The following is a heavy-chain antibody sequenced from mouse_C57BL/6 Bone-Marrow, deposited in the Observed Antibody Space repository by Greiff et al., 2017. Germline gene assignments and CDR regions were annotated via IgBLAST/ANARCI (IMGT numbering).Heavy chain of an antibody. J-gene: IGHJ3*01. V-gene: IGHV1-81*01. D-gene: IGHD1-1*01. CDR3: AGYYYGSSYGY. CDR2: IYPRSGNT. Sequence: VQLQQSGAELARPGASVKLSCKASGYTFTGYGISWVKQRTGQGLEWIGEIYPRSGNTYYNEKFKGKATLTADKSSSTAYMELRSLTSEDSAVYFCAGYYYGSSYGYWGQGTLVTVSA. CDR1: GYTFTGYG.